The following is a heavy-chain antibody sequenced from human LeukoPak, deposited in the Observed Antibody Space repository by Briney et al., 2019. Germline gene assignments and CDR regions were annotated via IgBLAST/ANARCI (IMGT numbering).Heavy chain of an antibody. J-gene: IGHJ4*02. CDR1: GYTFTGYY. CDR3: ARGIYSSGYYSPPFDY. V-gene: IGHV1-8*03. Sequence: ASVKVSCKASGYTFTGYYMHWVRQAPGQGLEWMGWMNPNSGNTGYAQKFQGRVTITRNTSISTAYMELSSLRSEDTAVYYCARGIYSSGYYSPPFDYWGQGTLVTVSS. CDR2: MNPNSGNT. D-gene: IGHD3-22*01.